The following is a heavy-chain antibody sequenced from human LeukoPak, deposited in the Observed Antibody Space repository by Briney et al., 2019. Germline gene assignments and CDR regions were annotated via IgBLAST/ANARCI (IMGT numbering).Heavy chain of an antibody. J-gene: IGHJ5*02. D-gene: IGHD2-21*02. CDR3: ASGARTYCGGDCPDNWFDP. CDR2: IIPIFGTT. CDR1: GGTFSSYA. Sequence: SVKVSCKASGGTFSSYAISWVRQAPGQGLEWMGGIIPIFGTTNYAQKFQGRVTITADESTSTAYMELSSLRSEDTAVYYCASGARTYCGGDCPDNWFDPWGQGTLVTVSS. V-gene: IGHV1-69*13.